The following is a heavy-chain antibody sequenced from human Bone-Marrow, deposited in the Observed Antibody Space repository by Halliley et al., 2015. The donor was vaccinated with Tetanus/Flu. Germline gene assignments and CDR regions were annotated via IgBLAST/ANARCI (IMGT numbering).Heavy chain of an antibody. Sequence: TLSLTCDVSGFSISSGYYWGWIRQPPGKGLEWLGEIYHSGRTNYNPSLKSRVTISADKSKNQFSLNLTSVTAADTAVYYCARDVDVGAVFDAWGQGTLVTVSS. CDR3: ARDVDVGAVFDA. J-gene: IGHJ5*02. CDR2: IYHSGRT. CDR1: GFSISSGYY. D-gene: IGHD3-9*01. V-gene: IGHV4-38-2*02.